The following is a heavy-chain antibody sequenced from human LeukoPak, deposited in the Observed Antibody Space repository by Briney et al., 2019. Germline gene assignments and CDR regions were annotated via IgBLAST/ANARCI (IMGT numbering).Heavy chain of an antibody. Sequence: GASVKVSCKVSGYTFTDYYMHWVQQAPGKGLKWMGLVDPEDGETIYAEKFQGRVTITADTSTDTAYMELSSLRSEDTAVYYCAPLWFGGRGIWFDPWGQGTLVTVSS. CDR2: VDPEDGET. J-gene: IGHJ5*02. CDR3: APLWFGGRGIWFDP. D-gene: IGHD3-10*01. CDR1: GYTFTDYY. V-gene: IGHV1-69-2*01.